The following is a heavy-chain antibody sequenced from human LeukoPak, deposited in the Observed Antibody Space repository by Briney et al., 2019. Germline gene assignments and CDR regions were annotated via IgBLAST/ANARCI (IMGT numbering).Heavy chain of an antibody. D-gene: IGHD4-17*01. Sequence: GGSLRLSCAASGSTFSSYWMHWVRQAPGKGLVWVSRINSDGSSTSYADSVKGRFTISRDNAKNTLYLQMNSLRAEDTAVYYCARGKTTVTTDAFDIWGQGTMVTVSS. V-gene: IGHV3-74*01. CDR2: INSDGSST. CDR1: GSTFSSYW. CDR3: ARGKTTVTTDAFDI. J-gene: IGHJ3*02.